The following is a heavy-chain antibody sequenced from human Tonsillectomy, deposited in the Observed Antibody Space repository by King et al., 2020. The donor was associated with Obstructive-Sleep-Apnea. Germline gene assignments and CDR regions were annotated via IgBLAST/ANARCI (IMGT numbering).Heavy chain of an antibody. J-gene: IGHJ5*01. V-gene: IGHV3-30*02. CDR3: VKDFFDS. Sequence: VQLVESGGAVVQPGGALILSCAAFGVSFISYGRHWFRQAAGKGVACVAFIHYDGSEKYYGDSLKGRCTISRDNSKNTLYLQMNSLRAEDTAMFYCVKDFFDSWGQGTLVTVSS. CDR2: IHYDGSEK. CDR1: GVSFISYG.